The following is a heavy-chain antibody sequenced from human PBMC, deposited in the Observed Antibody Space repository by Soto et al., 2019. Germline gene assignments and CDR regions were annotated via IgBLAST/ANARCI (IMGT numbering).Heavy chain of an antibody. Sequence: QVQLVESGGGVVQPGRSLRLSCAASGFTFSSYGMHWVRQAPGKGLEWVAVIWYDGSNKYYADSVKGRFTISRDNSKNTLYLQMNSLRAEDTAVYYCARLYSSGSKTGGVVTATNDYWGQGTLVTVSS. CDR2: IWYDGSNK. CDR1: GFTFSSYG. D-gene: IGHD2-21*02. CDR3: ARLYSSGSKTGGVVTATNDY. J-gene: IGHJ4*02. V-gene: IGHV3-33*01.